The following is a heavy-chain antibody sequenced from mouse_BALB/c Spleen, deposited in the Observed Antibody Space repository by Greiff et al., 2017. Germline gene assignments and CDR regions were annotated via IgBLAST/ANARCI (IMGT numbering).Heavy chain of an antibody. D-gene: IGHD2-2*01. CDR1: GYSITSDYA. J-gene: IGHJ3*01. Sequence: EVKLQESGPGLVKPSQSLSLTCTVTGYSITSDYAWNWIRQFPGNKLEWMGYISYSGSTSYNPSLKSRISITRDTSKNQFFLQLNSVTTEDTATYYCARGGWLRPPNWGQGTLVTVSA. V-gene: IGHV3-2*02. CDR3: ARGGWLRPPN. CDR2: ISYSGST.